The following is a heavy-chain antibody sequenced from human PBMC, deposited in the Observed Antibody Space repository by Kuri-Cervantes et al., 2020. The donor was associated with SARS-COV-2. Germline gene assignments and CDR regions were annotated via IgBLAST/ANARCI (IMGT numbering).Heavy chain of an antibody. CDR1: GFPFDDYV. CDR2: ISWNSGNI. CDR3: AKLVATNDVFDI. Sequence: GGSLRLFCAASGFPFDDYVMHWVRQAPGKGLEWVSGISWNSGNIGYADSVKGRFTISRDNAKNSLYLQMNSLRAEDMALYYCAKLVATNDVFDIWGQGTMVTVSS. D-gene: IGHD5-12*01. V-gene: IGHV3-9*03. J-gene: IGHJ3*02.